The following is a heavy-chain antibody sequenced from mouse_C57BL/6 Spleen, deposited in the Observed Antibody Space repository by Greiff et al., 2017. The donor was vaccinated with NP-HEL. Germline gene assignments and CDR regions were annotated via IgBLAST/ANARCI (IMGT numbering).Heavy chain of an antibody. J-gene: IGHJ4*01. CDR2: ISSGSSTI. V-gene: IGHV5-17*01. CDR3: ARPQLRPSMDY. Sequence: EVKVEESGGGLVKPGGSLKLSCAASGFTFSDYGMHWVRQAPEKGLEWVAYISSGSSTIYYADTVKGRFTISRDNAKNTLFLQMTSLRSEDTAMYYCARPQLRPSMDYWGQGTSVTVSS. CDR1: GFTFSDYG. D-gene: IGHD3-2*02.